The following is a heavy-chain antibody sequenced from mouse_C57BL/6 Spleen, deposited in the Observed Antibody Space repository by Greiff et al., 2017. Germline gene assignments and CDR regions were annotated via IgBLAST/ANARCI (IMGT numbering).Heavy chain of an antibody. D-gene: IGHD3-3*01. CDR2: INPNNGGT. Sequence: VQLQQSGPELVKPGASVKISCKASGYTFTDYYMNWVKQSHGQGLEWIGDINPNNGGTSYNQKFKGKATLTVDKSSSTAYMELRSLTSEDSAVYYCAIGGNYAIDYWGQGTSVTVSS. J-gene: IGHJ4*01. CDR1: GYTFTDYY. V-gene: IGHV1-26*01. CDR3: AIGGNYAIDY.